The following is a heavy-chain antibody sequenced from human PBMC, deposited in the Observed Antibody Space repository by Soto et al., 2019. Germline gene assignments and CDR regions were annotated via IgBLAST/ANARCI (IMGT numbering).Heavy chain of an antibody. Sequence: LRLSCAASGFTFSSYAMSWVRQAPGKGLEWIGYIYHSGSTYYNPSLKSRVTISVDRSKNQFSLKLSSVTAADTAVYYCARGAYDRPHYYYGMDVWGQGTTVTVSS. CDR2: IYHSGST. V-gene: IGHV4-30-2*01. CDR3: ARGAYDRPHYYYGMDV. J-gene: IGHJ6*02. CDR1: GFTFSSYA. D-gene: IGHD3-22*01.